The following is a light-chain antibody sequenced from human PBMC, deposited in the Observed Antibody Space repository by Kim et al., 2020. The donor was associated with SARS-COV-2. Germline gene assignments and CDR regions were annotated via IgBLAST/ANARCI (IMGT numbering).Light chain of an antibody. CDR1: QSVSSRF. CDR3: QQYGTSPYT. CDR2: GAS. J-gene: IGKJ2*01. V-gene: IGKV3-20*01. Sequence: WSPRERATLSCRASQSVSSRFLAWYQHRPGQAPRLLMYGASSRATGIPDRFSSSGSGTDFSLTISRLEPEDVAVYYCQQYGTSPYTFGQGTKLEI.